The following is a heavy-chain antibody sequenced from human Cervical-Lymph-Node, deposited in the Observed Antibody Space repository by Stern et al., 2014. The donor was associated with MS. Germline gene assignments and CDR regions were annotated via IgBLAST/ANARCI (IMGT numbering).Heavy chain of an antibody. CDR3: ARPTVTSGYFDY. CDR1: GYSFTSYW. Sequence: EVQLLQSGAEVKKPGESLKISCKGSGYSFTSYWIGWVRQMPGKGLEWVGIIYPGDSHTRYSPSFQGPVTISAAKSISPAYLQWSSLKASDTAMYYCARPTVTSGYFDYWGQGTLVTVSS. J-gene: IGHJ4*02. CDR2: IYPGDSHT. D-gene: IGHD4-17*01. V-gene: IGHV5-51*01.